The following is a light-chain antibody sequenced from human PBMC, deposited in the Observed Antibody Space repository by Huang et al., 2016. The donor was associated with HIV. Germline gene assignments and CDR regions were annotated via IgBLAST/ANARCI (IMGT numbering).Light chain of an antibody. CDR1: QDIRSS. J-gene: IGKJ5*01. V-gene: IGKV1-NL1*01. CDR3: QQYYTTPRDT. CDR2: AAS. Sequence: DIQMTQSPSSLSASVGDRVTITCRASQDIRSSLAWYQQKPGKAPKLLLFAASRFESGVPSRFSGSGSGTDYTLTINSLQPEDFATYYCQQYYTTPRDTFGQGTRLVIK.